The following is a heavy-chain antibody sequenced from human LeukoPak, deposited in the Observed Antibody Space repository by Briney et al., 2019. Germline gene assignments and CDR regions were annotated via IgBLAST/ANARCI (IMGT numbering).Heavy chain of an antibody. Sequence: SETLSLTCAVYGGSFSVYYWSWIRQPPGKGLEWIGEINHSGSTNYNPSLKSRVTISVDTSKNQFSLKLSSVTAADTAVYYCARGRTGWRDYWGQGTLVTVSS. D-gene: IGHD2-2*01. J-gene: IGHJ4*02. CDR2: INHSGST. CDR1: GGSFSVYY. CDR3: ARGRTGWRDY. V-gene: IGHV4-34*01.